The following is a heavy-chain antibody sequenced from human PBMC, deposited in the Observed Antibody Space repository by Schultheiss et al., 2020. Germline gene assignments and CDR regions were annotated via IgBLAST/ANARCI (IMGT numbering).Heavy chain of an antibody. D-gene: IGHD6-19*01. V-gene: IGHV4-39*07. CDR3: ARVPSGWYLGDFDY. CDR1: GGSISSSSYY. Sequence: SETLSLTCTVSGGSISSSSYYWGWIRQPPGKGLEWIGYIYYSGSTYYNPSLKSRVTISVDTSKNQFSLKLSSVTAADTAVYYCARVPSGWYLGDFDYWGQGTLVTVSS. CDR2: IYYSGST. J-gene: IGHJ4*02.